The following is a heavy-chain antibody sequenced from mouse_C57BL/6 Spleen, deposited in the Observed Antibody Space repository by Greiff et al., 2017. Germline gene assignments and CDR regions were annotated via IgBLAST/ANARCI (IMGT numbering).Heavy chain of an antibody. CDR3: ARSGTRYAMDY. CDR1: GYAFSSSW. CDR2: IYPGDGDT. V-gene: IGHV1-82*01. Sequence: VQLQQSGPELVKPGASVKISCKASGYAFSSSWMNWVKQRPGKGLEWIGRIYPGDGDTNYNGKFKGKATLTADKSSSTAYMQLSSLTSEDSAVSFCARSGTRYAMDYWGQGTSVTVSS. J-gene: IGHJ4*01. D-gene: IGHD3-2*02.